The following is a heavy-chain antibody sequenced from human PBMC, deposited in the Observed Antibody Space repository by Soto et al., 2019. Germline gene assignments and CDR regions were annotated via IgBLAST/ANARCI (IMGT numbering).Heavy chain of an antibody. CDR1: GFTFSSYS. J-gene: IGHJ5*02. D-gene: IGHD3-22*01. Sequence: EVRLVESGGGLVKPGGSLRLSCAASGFTFSSYSMNWVRQAPGKGLEWVSSITSSSIYIYYADSVKGRFTISRDNAKNSLFLQMNSLRAEDTAVYYCARIGSDYYDSSGYSSWGQGILVTVSS. V-gene: IGHV3-21*02. CDR2: ITSSSIYI. CDR3: ARIGSDYYDSSGYSS.